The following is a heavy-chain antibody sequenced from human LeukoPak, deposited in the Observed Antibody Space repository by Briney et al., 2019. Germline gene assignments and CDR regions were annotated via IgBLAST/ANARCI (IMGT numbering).Heavy chain of an antibody. CDR1: GGTFSSYA. CDR3: ARDTGSNGYGDTLNNGLHPYYFDY. D-gene: IGHD4-17*01. CDR2: IIPIFGTA. V-gene: IGHV1-69*06. J-gene: IGHJ4*02. Sequence: PAASMKVSCKASGGTFSSYAISWVRQTPGQGLQWMGGIIPIFGTANYAEKFQGRVTITADKSTSTAYMGLSSLRFEDTAVYYCARDTGSNGYGDTLNNGLHPYYFDYWGQGTLVTVSS.